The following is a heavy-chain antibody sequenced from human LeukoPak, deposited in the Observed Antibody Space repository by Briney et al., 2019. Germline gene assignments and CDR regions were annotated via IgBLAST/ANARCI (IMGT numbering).Heavy chain of an antibody. D-gene: IGHD4-11*01. CDR3: ARAVDFSFVS. V-gene: IGHV3-74*01. CDR1: GFTFSSYW. J-gene: IGHJ4*02. Sequence: GGSLRLSCAASGFTFSSYWMHCVRQAPGKGLVWVSRINNDESRATYADSVKGRFTISRDNAKNTLFLQMNSLRAEDTAVYYCARAVDFSFVSWGQGTLVTVSS. CDR2: INNDESRA.